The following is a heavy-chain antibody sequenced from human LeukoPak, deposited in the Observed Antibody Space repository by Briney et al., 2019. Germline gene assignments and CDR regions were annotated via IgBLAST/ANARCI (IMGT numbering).Heavy chain of an antibody. CDR1: GGSFSGYY. Sequence: SETLSLTCAVYGGSFSGYYWSWIRQPPGKGLEWIGEINHSGSTNHNPSLKSRVTISVDTSKNQFSLKLSSVTAADPAVYYCARHASCGSGSYCFFDYWGQGTLVTVSS. J-gene: IGHJ4*02. CDR3: ARHASCGSGSYCFFDY. D-gene: IGHD3-10*01. CDR2: INHSGST. V-gene: IGHV4-34*01.